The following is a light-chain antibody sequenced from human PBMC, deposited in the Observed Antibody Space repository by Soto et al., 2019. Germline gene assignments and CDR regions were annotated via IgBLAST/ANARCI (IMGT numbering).Light chain of an antibody. J-gene: IGKJ1*01. V-gene: IGKV3-15*01. CDR2: GAS. CDR3: QQYNNWPRT. CDR1: QSVSSN. Sequence: EIVMTQSAAFLFVSPGERATLSCRASQSVSSNLAWYQQKPGQAPRLLIYGASTGATGVPARFSGRGSGTDFTLTISSLQSEDFAVYYCQQYNNWPRTFGQGTKV.